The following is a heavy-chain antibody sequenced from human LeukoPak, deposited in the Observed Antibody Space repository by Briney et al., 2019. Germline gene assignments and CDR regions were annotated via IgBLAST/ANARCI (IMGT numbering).Heavy chain of an antibody. V-gene: IGHV1-8*01. CDR2: MGPSSGDT. Sequence: ASVKVSCKASGYTFSSLDIIWVRQTTGHGLEWMGWMGPSSGDTGYAQQFEGRVTMTRDSSKSTAYMELSSLRSEATAVYYCARGVQAGVDYWGQGTLVTVSS. CDR3: ARGVQAGVDY. J-gene: IGHJ4*02. CDR1: GYTFSSLD. D-gene: IGHD6-13*01.